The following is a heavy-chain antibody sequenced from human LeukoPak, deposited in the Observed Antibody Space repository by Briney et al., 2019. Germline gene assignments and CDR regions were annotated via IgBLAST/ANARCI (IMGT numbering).Heavy chain of an antibody. Sequence: PSETLSLTCTVSGGSISSYYWSWIRQPPGKGLDWIGFIYYTGSTNYNPSLKSRVTISIDTSKSHFSLKLSSLTAADTAVYYCARLLDYDSSGYPDTFDIWGQGTMVTVSS. J-gene: IGHJ3*02. V-gene: IGHV4-59*01. CDR2: IYYTGST. CDR3: ARLLDYDSSGYPDTFDI. D-gene: IGHD3-22*01. CDR1: GGSISSYY.